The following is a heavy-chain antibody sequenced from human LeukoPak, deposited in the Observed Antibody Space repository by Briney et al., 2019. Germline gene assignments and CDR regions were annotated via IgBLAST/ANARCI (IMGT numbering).Heavy chain of an antibody. J-gene: IGHJ4*02. D-gene: IGHD3-10*01. CDR2: IYYSGST. Sequence: SETLSLTCTVSGGSISSYYWSWIRQPPGKGLEWIGYIYYSGSTYYNPSLKSRVTISVDTSKNQFSLKLSSVTAADTAVYYCARTRYYYNSRSYGAPYYFDYWGQGTLVTVSS. CDR1: GGSISSYY. V-gene: IGHV4-59*08. CDR3: ARTRYYYNSRSYGAPYYFDY.